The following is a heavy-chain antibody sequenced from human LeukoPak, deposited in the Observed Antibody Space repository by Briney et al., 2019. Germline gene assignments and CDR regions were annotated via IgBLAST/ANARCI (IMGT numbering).Heavy chain of an antibody. CDR2: FDPEDGET. CDR3: ARDNYYGSGSQIGGYYYYYGMDV. CDR1: GYTLTELS. Sequence: GASVKVSCKVSGYTLTELSMHWVRQAPGKGLEWMGGFDPEDGETIYAQKFQGRVTMTTDTSTSTAYMELRSLRSDDTAVYYCARDNYYGSGSQIGGYYYYYGMDVWGQGTTVTVSS. J-gene: IGHJ6*02. D-gene: IGHD3-10*01. V-gene: IGHV1-24*01.